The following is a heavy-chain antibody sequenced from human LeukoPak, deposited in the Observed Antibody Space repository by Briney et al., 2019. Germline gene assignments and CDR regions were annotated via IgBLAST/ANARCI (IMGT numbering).Heavy chain of an antibody. Sequence: GGSLRLSCAASGFTFSTYAMHWVRQAPGKGLEWVAVISYDGSNKDYADSVKGRFTISRDNSKNTLYLQMNSLRAEDTAVYYCANPSGGGGDRFTEFDYWGQGTLVTVSS. J-gene: IGHJ4*02. CDR2: ISYDGSNK. CDR3: ANPSGGGGDRFTEFDY. CDR1: GFTFSTYA. V-gene: IGHV3-30-3*01. D-gene: IGHD2-21*01.